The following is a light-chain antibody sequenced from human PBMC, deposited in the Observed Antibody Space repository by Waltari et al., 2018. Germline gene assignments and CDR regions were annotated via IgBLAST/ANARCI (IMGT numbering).Light chain of an antibody. CDR1: QNVYSN. CDR2: GAS. J-gene: IGKJ1*01. CDR3: QQYMNWPRT. V-gene: IGKV3-15*01. Sequence: EIVMTQSPATLSVSPGERVTLSCRADQNVYSNLAWYQQKPGQAPRLLIYGASPRDTDIPARFSGSGSGTEFTLTISSLESEDFAIFYCQQYMNWPRTFGQGTKVE.